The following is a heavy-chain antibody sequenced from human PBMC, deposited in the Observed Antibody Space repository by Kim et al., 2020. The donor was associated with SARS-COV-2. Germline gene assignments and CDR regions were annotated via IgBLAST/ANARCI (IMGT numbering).Heavy chain of an antibody. D-gene: IGHD3-22*01. J-gene: IGHJ4*02. CDR1: GFTFSSYG. V-gene: IGHV3-7*01. Sequence: GGSLRLSCAASGFTFSSYGMSWVRQAPGKGLEWVANVKQDGSEKYYVDSVKGRFTISRDNAKNSLYLQMSSLRAEDTAVYYCARELLGVVGATSDYWGQGTLVTVSS. CDR2: VKQDGSEK. CDR3: ARELLGVVGATSDY.